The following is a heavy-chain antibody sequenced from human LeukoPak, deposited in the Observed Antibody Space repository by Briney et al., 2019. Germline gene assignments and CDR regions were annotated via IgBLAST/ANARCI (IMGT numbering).Heavy chain of an antibody. D-gene: IGHD5-24*01. CDR1: GFTFRSHI. CDR3: ARVAATPFYHHNYMDV. J-gene: IGHJ6*04. V-gene: IGHV3-30*01. CDR2: ISHDGVND. Sequence: GGSLRLSCAASGFTFRSHIMVWVRQAPGKGLEWVALISHDGVNDYYVDSVKGRFTVSRDTSNNTLSLKMNSLRAEDTAVYFCARVAATPFYHHNYMDVWGKGTTVTVSS.